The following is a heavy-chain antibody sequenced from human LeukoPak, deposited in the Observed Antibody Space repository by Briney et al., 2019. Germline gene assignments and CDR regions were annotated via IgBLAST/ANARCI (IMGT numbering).Heavy chain of an antibody. Sequence: GESLKISCKGSGYTFTSYWIGWVRQMPGKGLEWMGIMYPGDSDTRYSPSFQGQVTISADKSISTAYLQWSSLKASDTAMYYCARDIRGDTAMARGYFDYWGQGTLVTVSS. V-gene: IGHV5-51*01. D-gene: IGHD5-18*01. CDR3: ARDIRGDTAMARGYFDY. J-gene: IGHJ4*02. CDR1: GYTFTSYW. CDR2: MYPGDSDT.